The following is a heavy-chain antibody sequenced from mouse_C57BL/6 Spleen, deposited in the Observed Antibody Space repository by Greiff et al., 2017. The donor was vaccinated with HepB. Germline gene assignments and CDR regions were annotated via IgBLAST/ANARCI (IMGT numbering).Heavy chain of an antibody. CDR1: GFNIKDDY. CDR3: TTRTTALFDY. CDR2: IDPENGDT. D-gene: IGHD1-2*01. V-gene: IGHV14-4*01. J-gene: IGHJ2*01. Sequence: VQLQQSGAELVRPGASVKLSCTASGFNIKDDYMHWVKQRPEQGLEWIGWIDPENGDTEYASKFQGKATITADTSSNTAYLQLSSLTSEDTAVYYCTTRTTALFDYWGQGTTLTVSS.